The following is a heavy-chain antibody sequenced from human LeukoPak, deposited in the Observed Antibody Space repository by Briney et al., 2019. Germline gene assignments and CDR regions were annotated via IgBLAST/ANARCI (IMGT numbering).Heavy chain of an antibody. CDR3: ARDVSATGPGY. V-gene: IGHV4-39*07. CDR1: GGSISSSSYY. Sequence: SETLSLTCTVSGGSISSSSYYWGWIRQPPGKGLEWIGSIYYSGSTYYNPSLKSRVTISVDTSKNQFSLKLSSVTAADTAVYYCARDVSATGPGYWGQGTLVTVSS. D-gene: IGHD2-2*01. J-gene: IGHJ4*02. CDR2: IYYSGST.